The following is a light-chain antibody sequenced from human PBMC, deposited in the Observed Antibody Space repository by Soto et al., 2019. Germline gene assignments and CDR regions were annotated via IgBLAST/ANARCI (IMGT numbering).Light chain of an antibody. CDR2: GAS. CDR1: QSVSSN. Sequence: EIVMTPSPATLSVSPGERATLSCRASQSVSSNLAWYQQKPGQAPRLLIYGASTRATGIPARFSGSGSGTDFTLTISRLEPEDFAVYYCQQYGSSPGACGQGTKGDIK. V-gene: IGKV3-15*01. CDR3: QQYGSSPGA. J-gene: IGKJ1*01.